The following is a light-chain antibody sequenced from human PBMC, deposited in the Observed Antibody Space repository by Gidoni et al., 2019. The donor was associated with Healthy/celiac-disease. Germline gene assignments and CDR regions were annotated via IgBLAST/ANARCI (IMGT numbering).Light chain of an antibody. Sequence: DIQMTQSPSSLSASVGARFTITCRASQSISSYLNWYQQKPGKAPKLLIYAASSLQSGVPSRFSGSGSGTDFTLTISSLQPEDFAAYYCQQSYSTLTWTFGQGTKVEIK. V-gene: IGKV1-39*01. CDR3: QQSYSTLTWT. CDR1: QSISSY. J-gene: IGKJ1*01. CDR2: AAS.